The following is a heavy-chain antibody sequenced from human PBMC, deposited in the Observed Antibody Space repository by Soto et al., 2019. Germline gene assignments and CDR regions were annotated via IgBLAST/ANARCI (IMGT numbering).Heavy chain of an antibody. CDR3: ARRPDGFDS. V-gene: IGHV4-31*03. J-gene: IGHJ4*02. CDR1: GGSISSRGFY. Sequence: SETLSLTRTVPGGSISSRGFYWSWTRQLPGNGLEWIGYIYYSGSTYYNPSLNSRVTISVDTSKYQFSLKLSSVIAADTAVYYCARRPDGFDSWGQGTLVTVSS. CDR2: IYYSGST.